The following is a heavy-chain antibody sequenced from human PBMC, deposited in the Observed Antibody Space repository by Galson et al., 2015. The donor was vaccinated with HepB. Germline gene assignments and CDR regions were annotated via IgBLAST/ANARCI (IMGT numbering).Heavy chain of an antibody. J-gene: IGHJ4*02. D-gene: IGHD2-2*01. CDR1: GFTFSSYA. Sequence: SLRLSCAASGFTFSSYAMSWVRQAPGKGLEWVSAISGSGGSTYYADSVKGRFTISRDNSKNTLYLQMNSLRAEDTAVYYCAKELTPYCSSTSCYGSDYWGQGTLVTVSS. V-gene: IGHV3-23*01. CDR3: AKELTPYCSSTSCYGSDY. CDR2: ISGSGGST.